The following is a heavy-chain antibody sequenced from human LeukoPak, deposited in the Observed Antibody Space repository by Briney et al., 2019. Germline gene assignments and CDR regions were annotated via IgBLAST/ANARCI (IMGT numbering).Heavy chain of an antibody. Sequence: PGGSLRLSCAASGFTFSSFWISWVRHAPGRGLVWVSRIKSDGSETLYADSVKGRFTISRDNAKNTLYLQMNSLRAEDTAVYYCARVRMGDDFNPFDYWGQGTLVTVSS. V-gene: IGHV3-74*01. CDR1: GFTFSSFW. J-gene: IGHJ4*02. CDR3: ARVRMGDDFNPFDY. CDR2: IKSDGSET. D-gene: IGHD3-16*01.